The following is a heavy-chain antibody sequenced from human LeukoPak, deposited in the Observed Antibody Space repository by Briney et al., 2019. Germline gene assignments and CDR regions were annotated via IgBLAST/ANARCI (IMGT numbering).Heavy chain of an antibody. CDR1: GGSFSGYY. CDR3: ARIRSMPGYYFDY. J-gene: IGHJ4*02. Sequence: TLSLTCAVYGGSFSGYYWSWIRQPPGKALEWLARIDWDDYKYYITSLKTRLTISKDTSKNQVVLTMTNMDPVDTATYYCARIRSMPGYYFDYWGQGTLVTVSS. D-gene: IGHD2/OR15-2a*01. V-gene: IGHV2-70*11. CDR2: IDWDDYK.